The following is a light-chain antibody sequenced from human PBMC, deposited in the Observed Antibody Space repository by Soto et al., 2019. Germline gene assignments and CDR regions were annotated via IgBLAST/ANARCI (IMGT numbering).Light chain of an antibody. J-gene: IGKJ2*01. CDR2: WAS. V-gene: IGKV4-1*01. Sequence: DIVMTQSPDALAVSLGERATINCKSSQSVLSSSNNKNYLAWYQQKQGQPPKLPMYWASTRESGVPDRFSGSGSGTDFTLTISSLQAEDVAVYYCQQYYSTPPYTFGQGTKLEIK. CDR3: QQYYSTPPYT. CDR1: QSVLSSSNNKNY.